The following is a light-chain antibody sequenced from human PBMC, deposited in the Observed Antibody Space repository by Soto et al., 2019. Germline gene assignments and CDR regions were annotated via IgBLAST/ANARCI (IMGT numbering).Light chain of an antibody. V-gene: IGKV1-9*01. CDR1: QGIRRY. J-gene: IGKJ4*01. CDR3: QQLNSYPLT. CDR2: AAS. Sequence: IPLNQSPISLASTVGDRVNLTFPASQGIRRYFAWYQQKPGEAPKLLIYAASTLQSGVPSRFSGSGSGTDFTLTISSLQPEDFATYYCQQLNSYPLTFGGGTKVEIK.